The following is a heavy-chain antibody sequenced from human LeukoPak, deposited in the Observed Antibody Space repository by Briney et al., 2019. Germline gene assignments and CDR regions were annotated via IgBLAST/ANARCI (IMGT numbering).Heavy chain of an antibody. J-gene: IGHJ6*03. CDR3: ASLPGSSWYGYYCYNMDV. V-gene: IGHV4-34*01. CDR1: GGTFSGYY. CDR2: INHSGST. D-gene: IGHD6-13*01. Sequence: SETLSLTCAVYGGTFSGYYWSWIRQPPGKGLEWIGEINHSGSTNYTQSLKSRVTISVDTSKNQYSLKLSSVTAADTAVYYCASLPGSSWYGYYCYNMDVWGKGTTVTISS.